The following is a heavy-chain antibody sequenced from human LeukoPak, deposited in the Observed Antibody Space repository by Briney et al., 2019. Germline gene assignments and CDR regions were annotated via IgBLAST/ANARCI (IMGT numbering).Heavy chain of an antibody. V-gene: IGHV4-59*01. CDR3: ALLGGDFWSGYYPNYFDY. J-gene: IGHJ4*02. Sequence: SETLSLTCTVSGGAISSYYWSWIRQPPGKGLEWIGYIYYSGSTNYNPSLESRVTISVDTSKNQFSLKLSSVTAADTAVYYCALLGGDFWSGYYPNYFDYWGQGTLVTVSS. CDR1: GGAISSYY. D-gene: IGHD3-3*01. CDR2: IYYSGST.